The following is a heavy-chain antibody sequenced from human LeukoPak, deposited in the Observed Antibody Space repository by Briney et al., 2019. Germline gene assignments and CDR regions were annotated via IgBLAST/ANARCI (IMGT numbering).Heavy chain of an antibody. CDR1: GFTFSSYW. V-gene: IGHV3-74*01. J-gene: IGHJ6*03. D-gene: IGHD4-17*01. CDR3: ARDYVESYGDYYYYYMDV. Sequence: PGGSLRLSCAASGFTFSSYWMHWVRQAPGKGLVWVSRINSDGSSTSYADSVKGRFTISRDNAKNSLYLQMNSLRAEDTAVYYCARDYVESYGDYYYYYMDVWGKGTTVTVSS. CDR2: INSDGSST.